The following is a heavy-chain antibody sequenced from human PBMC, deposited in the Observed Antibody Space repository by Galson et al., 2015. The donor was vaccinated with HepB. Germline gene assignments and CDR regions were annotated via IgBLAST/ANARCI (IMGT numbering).Heavy chain of an antibody. V-gene: IGHV1-18*04. J-gene: IGHJ6*02. CDR1: GYTFTSYG. CDR3: ARDEYCSGGSCYGYYYYGMDV. CDR2: ISAYNGNT. Sequence: QSGAEVKKLGASVKVSCKASGYTFTSYGISWVRQAPGQGLEWMGWISAYNGNTNYAQKLQGRVTMTTDTSTSTAYMELRSLRSDDTAVYYCARDEYCSGGSCYGYYYYGMDVWGQGTTVTVSS. D-gene: IGHD2-15*01.